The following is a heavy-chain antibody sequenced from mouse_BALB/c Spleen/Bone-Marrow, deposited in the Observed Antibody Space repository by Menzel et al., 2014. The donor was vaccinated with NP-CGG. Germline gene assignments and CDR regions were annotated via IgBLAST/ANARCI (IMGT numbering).Heavy chain of an antibody. CDR3: ARLITTDY. CDR2: IDPANGNT. CDR1: GFNIKDTY. V-gene: IGHV14-3*02. D-gene: IGHD2-4*01. Sequence: VQLQQSGAEPVKPGASVKLSCTASGFNIKDTYMHWVKQRPEQGLEWIGRIDPANGNTKYDPKFQGKATITADTSSNTAYLQLSSLTSEDTAVYYCARLITTDYWGQGTTLTVSS. J-gene: IGHJ2*01.